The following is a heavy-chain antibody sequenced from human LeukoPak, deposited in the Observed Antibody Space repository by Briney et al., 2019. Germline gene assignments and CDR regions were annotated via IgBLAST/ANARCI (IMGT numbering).Heavy chain of an antibody. J-gene: IGHJ4*02. D-gene: IGHD4-23*01. V-gene: IGHV3-30*14. Sequence: GGSLRLSCAASGFTFSSYAMHWVRQAPGKGLEWVAVISYDGSNKYYADSVKGRFTISRDNSKNTLYLQMNSLRAEDTAVYYCARFSVVTPGYWGQGTLVTVSS. CDR3: ARFSVVTPGY. CDR1: GFTFSSYA. CDR2: ISYDGSNK.